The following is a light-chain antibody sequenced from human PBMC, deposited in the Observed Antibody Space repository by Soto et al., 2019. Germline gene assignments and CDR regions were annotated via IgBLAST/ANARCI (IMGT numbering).Light chain of an antibody. V-gene: IGLV2-14*01. Sequence: QSVLTQPASVSGSPGQSITISCTGTSSDVGGYDFVSWYRQYPGQAPKILIYEVTHRPSEVPDRFSGSKSGNTASLTISGLQADDEADYYCSSYTITSSPVFGPGTKLTVL. J-gene: IGLJ1*01. CDR1: SSDVGGYDF. CDR3: SSYTITSSPV. CDR2: EVT.